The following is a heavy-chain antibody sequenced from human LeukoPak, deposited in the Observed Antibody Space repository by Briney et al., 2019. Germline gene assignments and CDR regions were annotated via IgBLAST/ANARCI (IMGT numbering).Heavy chain of an antibody. J-gene: IGHJ4*02. Sequence: GGSLRLSCEASGFTFSRYWMHWVRQAPGKGLVWVGRINSDGKRIDYADTVKGRFTISRDKAKNMVYLQMKSLTAEDTAVYYCAREGEISMDRGVEDYLDSWGQGTLVTVSS. CDR2: INSDGKRI. CDR1: GFTFSRYW. D-gene: IGHD3-10*01. V-gene: IGHV3-74*01. CDR3: AREGEISMDRGVEDYLDS.